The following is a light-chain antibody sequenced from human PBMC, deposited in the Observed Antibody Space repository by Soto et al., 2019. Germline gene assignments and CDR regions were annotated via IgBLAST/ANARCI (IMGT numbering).Light chain of an antibody. J-gene: IGLJ1*01. Sequence: SVLTQSPSASGSPGQSVTISCTGTSSDIGGYNSVSWYQQHPGKAPKVMIYDVTKRPSGVPDRFSGSKSGNTASLTVSALQAEDEADYYCSSYTDIKNLVFVTGTKVTVL. CDR2: DVT. CDR1: SSDIGGYNS. CDR3: SSYTDIKNLV. V-gene: IGLV2-8*01.